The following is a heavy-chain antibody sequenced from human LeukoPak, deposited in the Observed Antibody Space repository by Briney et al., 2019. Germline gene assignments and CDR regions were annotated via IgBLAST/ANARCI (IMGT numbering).Heavy chain of an antibody. CDR2: ISSSGSTI. V-gene: IGHV3-11*01. CDR1: GFTFSDYY. Sequence: PGGSLRLSCAASGFTFSDYYMSWIRQAPGKGLEWVSYISSSGSTIYYADSVKGRFTISRDNAKNSLYLQMNSLRAEDTAVYYCARDYGDYEGVAPDVRNFDYWGQGTLVTVSS. CDR3: ARDYGDYEGVAPDVRNFDY. D-gene: IGHD4-17*01. J-gene: IGHJ4*02.